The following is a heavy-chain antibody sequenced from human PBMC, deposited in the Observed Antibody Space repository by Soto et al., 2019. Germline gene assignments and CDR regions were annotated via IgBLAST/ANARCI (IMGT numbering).Heavy chain of an antibody. CDR3: ARDYYRFNSGYGFSMDV. CDR2: ISYDGSNK. D-gene: IGHD5-12*01. V-gene: IGHV3-30-3*01. J-gene: IGHJ6*02. Sequence: QVQLVESGGGVVQPGRSLRLSCAASGFTFSSYAMHWVRQAPGKGLEWVAVISYDGSNKYYADSVKGRFTISRDNSKNTRYLQMNSLRVEDTAVYYCARDYYRFNSGYGFSMDVWGQGTTVTVSS. CDR1: GFTFSSYA.